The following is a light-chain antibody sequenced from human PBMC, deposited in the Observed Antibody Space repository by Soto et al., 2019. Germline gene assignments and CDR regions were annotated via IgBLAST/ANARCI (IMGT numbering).Light chain of an antibody. V-gene: IGLV2-14*01. J-gene: IGLJ1*01. Sequence: QSALTQPASVSGSPGQSITISCTGTSIDVGGYNYVSWYQQHPGKAPKLMIYDVSNRPSGVSNRFSGSKSGNTASLTISGLQAEDEADDYCSSYTSSSTRVFGTGTKVTVL. CDR2: DVS. CDR1: SIDVGGYNY. CDR3: SSYTSSSTRV.